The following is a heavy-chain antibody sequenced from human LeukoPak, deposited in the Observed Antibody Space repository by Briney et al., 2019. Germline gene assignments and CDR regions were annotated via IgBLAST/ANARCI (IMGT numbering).Heavy chain of an antibody. CDR3: AKSMPIVVVPAARYPDY. D-gene: IGHD2-2*01. J-gene: IGHJ4*02. Sequence: GGSLRLSCAAYGFTFSIYAMSWVRQAPGKGLEWVSAISGSGGSTYYADSVKGRFTISRDNSKNTLYLQMNSLRAEDTAVYYCAKSMPIVVVPAARYPDYWGQGTLVTVSS. V-gene: IGHV3-23*01. CDR2: ISGSGGST. CDR1: GFTFSIYA.